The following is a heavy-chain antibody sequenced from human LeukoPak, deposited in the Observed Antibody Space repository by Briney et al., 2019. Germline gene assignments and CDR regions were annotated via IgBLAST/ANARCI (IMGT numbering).Heavy chain of an antibody. CDR2: ISYDGSNK. V-gene: IGHV3-30-3*01. D-gene: IGHD3-22*01. J-gene: IGHJ4*02. CDR3: ARDRAPAGYYDSSGTAFDY. Sequence: GGSLRLSCAASGFTFSSYAMRWVRQAPGKGLEWVAVISYDGSNKYYADSVKGRFTISRDNSKNTLYLQMNSLRAEDTAVYHCARDRAPAGYYDSSGTAFDYWGQGTLVTVSS. CDR1: GFTFSSYA.